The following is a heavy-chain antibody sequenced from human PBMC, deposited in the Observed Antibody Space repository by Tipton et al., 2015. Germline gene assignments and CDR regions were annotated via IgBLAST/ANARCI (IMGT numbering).Heavy chain of an antibody. CDR3: ASNYDSSGGYFDY. J-gene: IGHJ4*02. D-gene: IGHD3-22*01. CDR1: GGSISSSNW. CDR2: IYHSGST. V-gene: IGHV4-4*02. Sequence: TLSLTCAVSGGSISSSNWWSWVRQPPGKGLEWIGEIYHSGSTNYNPSLKSRVTISVDKSKNQFSLKLSSATAADTAVYYCASNYDSSGGYFDYWGQGTLVTVSS.